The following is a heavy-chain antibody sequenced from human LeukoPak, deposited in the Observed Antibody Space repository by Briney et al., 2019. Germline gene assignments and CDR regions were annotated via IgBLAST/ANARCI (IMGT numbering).Heavy chain of an antibody. CDR2: ISRSGGST. V-gene: IGHV3-23*01. Sequence: PGGSLRLSCAASGFTFSNYGMSWVRQAPGKGLQWVSAISRSGGSTYYVDSVKGRFTISRDNSKNTLYLQMNSLRAEDTAVYYCAKGGEWLVFSAFYYYYMDVWGKGTTVTISS. CDR1: GFTFSNYG. J-gene: IGHJ6*03. CDR3: AKGGEWLVFSAFYYYYMDV. D-gene: IGHD6-19*01.